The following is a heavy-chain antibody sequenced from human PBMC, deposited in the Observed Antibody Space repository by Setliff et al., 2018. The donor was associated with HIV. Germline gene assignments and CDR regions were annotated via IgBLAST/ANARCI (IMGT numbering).Heavy chain of an antibody. J-gene: IGHJ3*02. V-gene: IGHV2-70*04. Sequence: SGPTLVHPTQTLTLTCTFSGFSLSTSGMRVTWIRQPPGKALEWLARIDWDDDKFYSTSLKTRLTISKDTSKNQVVLTMTNMDPVDTATYYCARGPYGPPDAFDIWGQGTMVTVSS. D-gene: IGHD3-10*01. CDR2: IDWDDDK. CDR3: ARGPYGPPDAFDI. CDR1: GFSLSTSGMR.